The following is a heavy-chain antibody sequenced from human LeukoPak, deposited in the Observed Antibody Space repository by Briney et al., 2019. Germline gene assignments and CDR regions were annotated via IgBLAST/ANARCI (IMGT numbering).Heavy chain of an antibody. Sequence: PGGSLRLSCAASGFTFDDYTMHWVRQAPGKGLEGVSLISWDGVITYYVDSVKGGFTISRDNSKNSLYLHMNRLRTEVTALYVCAKGNILTGPPDSWGEGTLVTVSS. V-gene: IGHV3-43*01. CDR3: AKGNILTGPPDS. J-gene: IGHJ5*01. CDR1: GFTFDDYT. D-gene: IGHD3-9*01. CDR2: ISWDGVIT.